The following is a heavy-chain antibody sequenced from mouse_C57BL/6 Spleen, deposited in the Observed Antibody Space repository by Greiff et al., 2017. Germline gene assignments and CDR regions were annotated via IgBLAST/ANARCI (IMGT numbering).Heavy chain of an antibody. CDR2: IDPNSGGI. J-gene: IGHJ1*03. V-gene: IGHV1-72*01. Sequence: QVQLQQPGAELVKPGASVKLSCKASGYTFTSYWMHWVKQRPGRGLEWIGRIDPNSGGIKYNEKFKSKATLTVDKPSSTAYMQLSSLTSEDSAVYYCARTITTVVATEYFDVWGTGTTVTVSS. D-gene: IGHD1-1*01. CDR3: ARTITTVVATEYFDV. CDR1: GYTFTSYW.